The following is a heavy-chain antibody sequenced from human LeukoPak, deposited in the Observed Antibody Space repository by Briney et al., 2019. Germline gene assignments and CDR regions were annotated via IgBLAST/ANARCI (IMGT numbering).Heavy chain of an antibody. CDR2: ISSSSSTI. CDR3: ASPPVRDGMDV. Sequence: GGSLRLSCAASGFTFSSYSMNWVRQAPGKGLEWVSYISSSSSTIYYADSVKGRFTISRDNAKNSLYLQMNSLRAEDTAVYYCASPPVRDGMDVWGQGTTVTVSS. J-gene: IGHJ6*02. CDR1: GFTFSSYS. V-gene: IGHV3-48*04.